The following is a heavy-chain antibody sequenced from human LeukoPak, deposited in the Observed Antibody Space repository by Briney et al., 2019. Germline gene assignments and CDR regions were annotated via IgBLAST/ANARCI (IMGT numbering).Heavy chain of an antibody. D-gene: IGHD1-26*01. CDR3: ARDPYSGGYGDYYYYYMDV. CDR2: IIGSGGST. V-gene: IGHV3-23*01. Sequence: GGSLRLSCAASGFTFSSYAMSWVRQAPGKGLDWVSAIIGSGGSTYYADSVKGRFTISRDNAKNSLYLQINSLRAEDTAVYYCARDPYSGGYGDYYYYYMDVWGKGTTVTISS. CDR1: GFTFSSYA. J-gene: IGHJ6*03.